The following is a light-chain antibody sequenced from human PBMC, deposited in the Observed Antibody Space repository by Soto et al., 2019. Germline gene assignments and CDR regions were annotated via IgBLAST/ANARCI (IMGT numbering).Light chain of an antibody. Sequence: EIVLTQSPGTLSLSPGQRATLSCRASQSVSSSSLAWYQQRPGQAPRLLIYGASRRATGIPDWFSGSGSGTDFTLTISRLEPEDFAVYYCQLYGASPKYTFGQGTKLEIK. CDR1: QSVSSSS. J-gene: IGKJ2*01. V-gene: IGKV3-20*01. CDR2: GAS. CDR3: QLYGASPKYT.